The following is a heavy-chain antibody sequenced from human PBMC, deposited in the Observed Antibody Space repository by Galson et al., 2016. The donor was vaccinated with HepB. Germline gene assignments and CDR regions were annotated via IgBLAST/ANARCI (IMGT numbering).Heavy chain of an antibody. CDR2: VSPTNYNA. CDR3: ARLTQRPTRYFDY. CDR1: GDSFTDYL. J-gene: IGHJ4*02. V-gene: IGHV5-51*01. Sequence: QSGAEVKKPGDSLKISCLVSGDSFTDYLIVWARQMPGKGLDWMGIVSPTNYNARYSPSVHGHVTISVDRSINTAFLQWDSLKASDTGMYYCARLTQRPTRYFDYWGQGTLVIVSS. D-gene: IGHD5-24*01.